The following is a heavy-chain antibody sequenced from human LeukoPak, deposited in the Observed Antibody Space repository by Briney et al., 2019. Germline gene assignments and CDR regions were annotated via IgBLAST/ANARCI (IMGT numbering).Heavy chain of an antibody. CDR3: ASSWGGATTY. CDR2: IYYSGST. CDR1: GGSISSYY. D-gene: IGHD1-26*01. J-gene: IGHJ4*02. V-gene: IGHV4-59*01. Sequence: SSETLSLTCTVSGGSISSYYWSWIRQPPGKGLEWIGYIYYSGSTNYNPSLKSRVIITVDTSKNQFSLQLSSVTAADTAVYYCASSWGGATTYWGQGTLVTVSS.